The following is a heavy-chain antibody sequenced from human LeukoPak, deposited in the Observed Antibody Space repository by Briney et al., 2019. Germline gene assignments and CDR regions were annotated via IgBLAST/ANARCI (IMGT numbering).Heavy chain of an antibody. CDR1: GYTFTSYY. Sequence: ASVKVSCKASGYTFTSYYMHWVRQAPGQGLEWMGIINPSGGSTSYAQKFQGRVTMTRDTSISTAYMELNRLRSDDTAVYYCASGFMGYDRSGYYDDAFDIWGQGTMVTVSS. CDR2: INPSGGST. D-gene: IGHD3-22*01. J-gene: IGHJ3*02. CDR3: ASGFMGYDRSGYYDDAFDI. V-gene: IGHV1-46*01.